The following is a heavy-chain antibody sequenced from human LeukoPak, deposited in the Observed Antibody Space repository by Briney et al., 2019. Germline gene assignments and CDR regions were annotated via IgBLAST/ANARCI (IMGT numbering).Heavy chain of an antibody. CDR2: IYAGDSST. D-gene: IGHD3-16*01. V-gene: IGHV5-51*01. CDR3: ARHSCYDS. Sequence: GASLQISCKCSGFTFSTYSFAWVRQLPGKGLEWMGVIYAGDSSTRYSPSFQGQVTISVDKSISTAYLQWSSLKASDSAIYYCARHSCYDSWGQGTLVTVSS. J-gene: IGHJ4*02. CDR1: GFTFSTYS.